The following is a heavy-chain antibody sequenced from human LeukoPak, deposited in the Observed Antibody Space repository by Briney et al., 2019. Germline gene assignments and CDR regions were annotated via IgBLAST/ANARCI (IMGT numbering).Heavy chain of an antibody. CDR1: GGSISSGGYY. CDR2: IYYSGST. CDR3: ARGTGVTTINWFDP. J-gene: IGHJ5*02. D-gene: IGHD5-12*01. Sequence: PSETLSLTCNVSGGSISSGGYYWSWIRQHPGKGLEWVGYIYYSGSTYYNPSLKSRVTISVDTSKNQFSLKLSSVTAADTAVYYCARGTGVTTINWFDPWGQGTLVTVSS. V-gene: IGHV4-31*03.